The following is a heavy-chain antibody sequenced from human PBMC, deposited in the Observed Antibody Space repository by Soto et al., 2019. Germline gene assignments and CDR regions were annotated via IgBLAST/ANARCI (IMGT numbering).Heavy chain of an antibody. CDR2: ISSSSSTI. CDR3: AKSFSSNWYDYFDY. J-gene: IGHJ4*02. V-gene: IGHV3-48*01. CDR1: GFTFSSYS. D-gene: IGHD6-13*01. Sequence: EVQLVESGGGLVQPGGSLRLSCAASGFTFSSYSMNWVRQAPGKGLEWVSYISSSSSTIYYADSVKGRFTISRDNAKNSLYLQMNSLRAEDTALYYCAKSFSSNWYDYFDYWGQGSLVTVSS.